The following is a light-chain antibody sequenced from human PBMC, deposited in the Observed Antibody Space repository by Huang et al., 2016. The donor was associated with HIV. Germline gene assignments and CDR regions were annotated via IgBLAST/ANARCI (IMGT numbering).Light chain of an antibody. Sequence: DIVMTQSPDSLAVSLGERATINCKSSQSVLYSSNNNNYLAWYQQKPGQPPKLLLYWASTRESGVPDRFRGSGSETDFTLTISSLQAEDVAVYYCQQYYSSPLTFGGGTKVEIK. V-gene: IGKV4-1*01. CDR2: WAS. J-gene: IGKJ4*01. CDR3: QQYYSSPLT. CDR1: QSVLYSSNNNNY.